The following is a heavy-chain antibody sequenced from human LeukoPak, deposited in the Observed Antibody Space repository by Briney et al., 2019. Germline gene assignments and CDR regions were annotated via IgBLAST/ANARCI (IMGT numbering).Heavy chain of an antibody. CDR3: ARGGGLDV. V-gene: IGHV3-7*03. CDR2: INRNGNVN. CDR1: GFTFSSYW. D-gene: IGHD3-16*01. J-gene: IGHJ6*02. Sequence: GGSLRLSRAASGFTFSSYWMNWARQAPGKGLEWVASINRNGNVNYYVDSVKGRFTISRDNAKNSLYLQMSNLRAEDTAVHFCARGGGLDVWGQGATVTVSS.